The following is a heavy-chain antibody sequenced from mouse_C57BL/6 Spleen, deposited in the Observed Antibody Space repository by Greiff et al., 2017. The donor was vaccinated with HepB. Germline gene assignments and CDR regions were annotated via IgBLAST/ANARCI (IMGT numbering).Heavy chain of an antibody. Sequence: EVHLVESEGGLVQPGSSMKLSCTASGFTFSDYYMAWVRQVPEKGLEWVANINYDGSSTYYLDSLKSRFIISRDNAKNILYLQMSSLKSEDTATYYCARDGVFHWYFDVWGTGTTVTVAS. CDR3: ARDGVFHWYFDV. J-gene: IGHJ1*03. V-gene: IGHV5-16*01. CDR1: GFTFSDYY. CDR2: INYDGSST.